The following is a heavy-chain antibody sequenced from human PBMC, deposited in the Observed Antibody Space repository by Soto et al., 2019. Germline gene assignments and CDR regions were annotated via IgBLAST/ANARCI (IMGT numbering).Heavy chain of an antibody. Sequence: ASVKVSCKASGYTFTSYGLSWVRQAPGQGLEWMGWTSAYNGNTNYAQKLQGRVTMTTDTSTSTAYMELRSLRSDDTAVYFCARSGSSGYSLDYRGQGTLVTVSS. D-gene: IGHD3-22*01. V-gene: IGHV1-18*01. J-gene: IGHJ4*02. CDR1: GYTFTSYG. CDR3: ARSGSSGYSLDY. CDR2: TSAYNGNT.